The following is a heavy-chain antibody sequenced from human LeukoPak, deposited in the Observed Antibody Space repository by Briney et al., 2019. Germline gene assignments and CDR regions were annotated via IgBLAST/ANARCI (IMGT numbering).Heavy chain of an antibody. D-gene: IGHD3-22*01. Sequence: ASVKVSCKASGYTFTGYYMHWVRQAPGQGLEWMGRINPNSGGTNYAQKFQGRVTMTRDTSISTAYMERSRLRSDDTAVYYCARDLLGYYDSSGSPIDYWGQGTLVTVSS. V-gene: IGHV1-2*06. CDR1: GYTFTGYY. CDR3: ARDLLGYYDSSGSPIDY. J-gene: IGHJ4*02. CDR2: INPNSGGT.